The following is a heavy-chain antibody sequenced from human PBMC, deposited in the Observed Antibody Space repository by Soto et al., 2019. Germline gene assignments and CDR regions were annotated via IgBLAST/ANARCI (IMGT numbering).Heavy chain of an antibody. Sequence: QVQLVQSGAEVKKPGASVKVSCKASGYTFTNSGISWVRQAPGQGLEWMGWISTDNGNTNYAQHLQGRVSMTTDTPTSTAYMDLRSLRSDNTAFYYCARDQGITTFGVYSMYYYGMDVWGQGTTVTVSS. J-gene: IGHJ6*02. V-gene: IGHV1-18*01. CDR3: ARDQGITTFGVYSMYYYGMDV. D-gene: IGHD3-3*01. CDR2: ISTDNGNT. CDR1: GYTFTNSG.